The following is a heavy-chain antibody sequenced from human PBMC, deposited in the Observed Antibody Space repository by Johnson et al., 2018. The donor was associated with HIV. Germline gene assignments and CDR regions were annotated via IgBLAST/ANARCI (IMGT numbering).Heavy chain of an antibody. J-gene: IGHJ3*02. Sequence: VQLVESGGGVARPGGPPRVSCVASVFNFGDYGMSWVRQAPGKGLEWVGRIKSKTDGGTTDYAAPVKGRFTISRDDSKNTLYLQMNSLKTEDTAVYYCTTDRGGSSDAFDIWGQGTMVTVSS. D-gene: IGHD3-10*01. V-gene: IGHV3-15*01. CDR3: TTDRGGSSDAFDI. CDR1: VFNFGDYG. CDR2: IKSKTDGGTT.